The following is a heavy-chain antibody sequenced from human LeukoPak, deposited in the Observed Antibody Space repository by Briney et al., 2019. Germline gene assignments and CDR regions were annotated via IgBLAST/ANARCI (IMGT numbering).Heavy chain of an antibody. CDR2: FNPSGNST. CDR3: ATSALDY. Sequence: ASVKVSCKASGYTFTSYYMRWVLQAPGQGLEWMGTFNPSGNSTSYAQKFQGRVTLTRDTSTSTVYMELSSLRSEDTAVYYCATSALDYWGQGTLVTVPS. D-gene: IGHD2-15*01. CDR1: GYTFTSYY. J-gene: IGHJ4*02. V-gene: IGHV1-46*01.